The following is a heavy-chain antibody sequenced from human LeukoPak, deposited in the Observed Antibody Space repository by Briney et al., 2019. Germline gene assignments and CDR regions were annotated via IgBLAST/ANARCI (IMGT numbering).Heavy chain of an antibody. D-gene: IGHD3-10*01. CDR2: IYSGGST. Sequence: GGSLRLSCAASGFTVSSNYMSWVRQAPGEGLEWVSVIYSGGSTYYADSVKGRFTISRDNSKNTLYLQMNSLRAEDTAVYYCARDPSVPIYGMDVWGQGTTVTVSS. J-gene: IGHJ6*02. V-gene: IGHV3-66*01. CDR3: ARDPSVPIYGMDV. CDR1: GFTVSSNY.